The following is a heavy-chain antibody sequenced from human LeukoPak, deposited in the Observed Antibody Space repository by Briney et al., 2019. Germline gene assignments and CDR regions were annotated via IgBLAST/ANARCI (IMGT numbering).Heavy chain of an antibody. CDR1: GGTFSSYA. CDR3: ARSMYYYGSGSYYSYPDY. J-gene: IGHJ4*02. CDR2: IIPIFGTA. V-gene: IGHV1-69*06. Sequence: GASVKVSCKASGGTFSSYAISWVRQAPGQGLEWMGGIIPIFGTANYAQKFQGRVTITADKSTSTAYMELSSLRSEDTAVYYCARSMYYYGSGSYYSYPDYWGQGTLVTVSS. D-gene: IGHD3-10*01.